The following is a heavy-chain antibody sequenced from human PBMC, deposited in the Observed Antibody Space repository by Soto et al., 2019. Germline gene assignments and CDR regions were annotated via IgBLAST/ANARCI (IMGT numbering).Heavy chain of an antibody. D-gene: IGHD6-19*01. Sequence: QITLEESGPALVKPTQTLTLTCTFSGFSLNTRAVGVGWIRQPPGKALEWLAFIYWDDNKYYSPPLKSRLTITKDTSKNPVVLTMTNTGPVDTATYYWAHGAGWLFDYWGQGTQVTVSS. J-gene: IGHJ4*02. CDR3: AHGAGWLFDY. CDR2: IYWDDNK. CDR1: GFSLNTRAVG. V-gene: IGHV2-5*02.